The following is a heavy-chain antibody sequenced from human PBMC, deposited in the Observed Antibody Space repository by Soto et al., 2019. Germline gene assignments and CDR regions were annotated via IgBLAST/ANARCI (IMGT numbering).Heavy chain of an antibody. V-gene: IGHV4-31*03. D-gene: IGHD2-15*01. CDR3: ARTTYCSGGSCYSHVDY. Sequence: PSETLSLTCTVSGGSISSGGYYWSWIRQHPGKGLEWIGYIYYSGSTYYNPSLKSRVTISVDTSKNQFSLKLSSVTAADTAVYYCARTTYCSGGSCYSHVDYWGQGTLVTVSS. CDR2: IYYSGST. J-gene: IGHJ4*02. CDR1: GGSISSGGYY.